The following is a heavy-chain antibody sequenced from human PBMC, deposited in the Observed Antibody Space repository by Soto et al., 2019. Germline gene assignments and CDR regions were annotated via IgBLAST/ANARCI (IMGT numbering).Heavy chain of an antibody. V-gene: IGHV3-7*05. CDR2: IKQDGSEK. J-gene: IGHJ6*02. CDR1: GFTFSSYW. CDR3: ARDRLELPPVDGYYYGMDV. D-gene: IGHD1-7*01. Sequence: EVQLVESGGGLVQPGGSLRLSCAASGFTFSSYWMSWVRQAPGKGLECVANIKQDGSEKYYVDSGKGRFTISKDNAKNSPYLQMNSLRAEDTAVYYCARDRLELPPVDGYYYGMDVWGQGTTVTVSS.